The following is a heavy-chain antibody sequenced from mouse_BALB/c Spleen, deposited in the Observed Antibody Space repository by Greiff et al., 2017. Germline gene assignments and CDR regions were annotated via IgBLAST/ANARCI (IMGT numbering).Heavy chain of an antibody. CDR1: GDSITSCY. V-gene: IGHV3-8*02. Sequence: EVNVVESGPSLVKPSQTLSLTCSVTGDSITSCYWNWIRKFPGNKLEYMGYISYTGSPYYNPSLKSRISITRDTSKNQYYLRLNSVTTEDTATYYCARDCGNYDAMDYWGQGTSVTVSS. J-gene: IGHJ4*01. D-gene: IGHD2-1*01. CDR3: ARDCGNYDAMDY. CDR2: ISYTGSP.